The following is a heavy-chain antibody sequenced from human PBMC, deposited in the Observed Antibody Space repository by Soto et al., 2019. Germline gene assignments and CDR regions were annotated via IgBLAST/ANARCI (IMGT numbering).Heavy chain of an antibody. D-gene: IGHD1-20*01. Sequence: GGSLRLSCSASGFTFSSYAMHWVRQAPGKGLEYVSAISSNGGSTYYADSVKGRFTISRDNSKNTLYLQMSSLRAEDTAVYYCVKETITGTPYYFDYWGQGTLVTVSS. CDR1: GFTFSSYA. CDR3: VKETITGTPYYFDY. J-gene: IGHJ4*02. V-gene: IGHV3-64D*06. CDR2: ISSNGGST.